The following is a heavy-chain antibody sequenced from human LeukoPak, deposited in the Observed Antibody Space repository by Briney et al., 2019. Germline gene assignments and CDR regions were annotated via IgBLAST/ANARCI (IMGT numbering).Heavy chain of an antibody. J-gene: IGHJ3*02. CDR3: ARGGLISLASTPLGAFDI. CDR1: GDSVSRNTAG. V-gene: IGHV6-1*01. Sequence: SQTLSLTCAISGDSVSRNTAGWNWIRQSPSRGLEWLGRTYYRSKWYSDFAPSVRSRITINPDTSKNQFSLQLNSMTPEDTAVYYCARGGLISLASTPLGAFDIWGQGTMVSVSS. D-gene: IGHD6-19*01. CDR2: TYYRSKWYS.